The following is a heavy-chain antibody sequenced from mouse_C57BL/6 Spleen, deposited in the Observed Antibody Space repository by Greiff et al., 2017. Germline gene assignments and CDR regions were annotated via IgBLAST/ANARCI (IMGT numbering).Heavy chain of an antibody. CDR2: ISSGSSTI. Sequence: EVNVVESGGGLVKPGGSLKLSCAASGFTFSDYGMHWVRQAPEKGLEWVAYISSGSSTIYYADTVKGRFTISRDNAKNTLFLQMTSLRSEDTAMYYCARSGTTDVDYWGQGTTLTVSS. CDR1: GFTFSDYG. D-gene: IGHD1-1*01. V-gene: IGHV5-17*01. CDR3: ARSGTTDVDY. J-gene: IGHJ2*01.